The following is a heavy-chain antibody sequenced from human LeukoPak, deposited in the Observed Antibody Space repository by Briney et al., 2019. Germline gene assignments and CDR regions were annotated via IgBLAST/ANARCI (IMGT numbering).Heavy chain of an antibody. CDR1: GFTFSSYE. CDR2: ISSSGGVI. D-gene: IGHD1-1*01. V-gene: IGHV3-48*03. J-gene: IGHJ4*02. CDR3: ARGYRPLDY. Sequence: GGSLRLSCAASGFTFSSYEMNWVRQAPGKGLEWVSYISSSGGVIYYADSMKGRFTISRDNATNSLYLQMNSLRAEDTAVYYCARGYRPLDYWGQGTLVTVSS.